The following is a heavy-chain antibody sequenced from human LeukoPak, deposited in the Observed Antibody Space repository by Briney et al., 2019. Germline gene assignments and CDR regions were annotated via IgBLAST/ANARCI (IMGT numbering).Heavy chain of an antibody. D-gene: IGHD3-10*01. CDR3: ARLSGSPWY. J-gene: IGHJ4*02. CDR1: GGSLSTYY. Sequence: SETLSLTCTVSGGSLSTYYWGWIRQPPGRGLECVGYIRYTGSTKYNPSLKSRVTISVDTSKNQFSLKLNSVTAADTAAYYCARLSGSPWYWGQGTLVTVSS. CDR2: IRYTGST. V-gene: IGHV4-59*08.